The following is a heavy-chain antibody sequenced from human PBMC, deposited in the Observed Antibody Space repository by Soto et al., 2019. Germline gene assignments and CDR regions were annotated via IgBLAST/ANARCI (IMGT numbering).Heavy chain of an antibody. D-gene: IGHD6-13*01. V-gene: IGHV1-69*06. CDR3: ASCIAAAGARRDDAFDI. Sequence: QVQLVQSGAEVKKPGSSVKVSCKASGGTFSSYAISWVRQAPGQGLEWMGGIIPIFGTANYAQKCQGRVTMTAEKSTRAAYMALSSLRSEDTAVYYCASCIAAAGARRDDAFDIWGQGTMVTVSS. CDR1: GGTFSSYA. J-gene: IGHJ3*02. CDR2: IIPIFGTA.